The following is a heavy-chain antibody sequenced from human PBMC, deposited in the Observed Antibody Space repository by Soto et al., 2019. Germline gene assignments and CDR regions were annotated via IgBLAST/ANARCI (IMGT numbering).Heavy chain of an antibody. CDR3: ARGLRLGELSLGDGMDV. Sequence: ASVKVSCKASGYPFTGYYMHWVRQAPGQGLEWMGWINPTSGGTNYAQKFQGRVTMTRDKSISTAYMELSRLRSDDTAVYYCARGLRLGELSLGDGMDVWGQGTTVTVSS. CDR2: INPTSGGT. J-gene: IGHJ6*02. CDR1: GYPFTGYY. V-gene: IGHV1-2*02. D-gene: IGHD3-16*02.